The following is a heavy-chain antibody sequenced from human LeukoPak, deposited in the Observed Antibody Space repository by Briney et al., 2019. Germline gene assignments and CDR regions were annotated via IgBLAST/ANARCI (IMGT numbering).Heavy chain of an antibody. Sequence: SETLSLTCTVSGGSISSYYWSWIRQPPGKGLEWIAHIFYSGSTNYNPSLKSRVTISVDTSNQFSLKLSSVTAADTAVYYCARAHPLNLDAFDIWGQGTMVTVSS. CDR3: ARAHPLNLDAFDI. J-gene: IGHJ3*02. V-gene: IGHV4-59*01. CDR2: IFYSGST. CDR1: GGSISSYY. D-gene: IGHD1-14*01.